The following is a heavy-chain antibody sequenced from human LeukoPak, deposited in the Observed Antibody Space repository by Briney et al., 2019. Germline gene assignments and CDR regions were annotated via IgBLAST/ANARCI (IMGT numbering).Heavy chain of an antibody. V-gene: IGHV1-18*04. J-gene: IGHJ5*02. CDR1: GYTFTGYY. CDR2: ISAYNGNT. CDR3: ARSYYEFWSGYSNWFDP. Sequence: GASVKVSCKATGYTFTGYYMHCVRQAPGQGLEWMGWISAYNGNTNYAQKLQGRVTMTTDTSTSTAYMELRSLRSDDTAVYYCARSYYEFWSGYSNWFDPWGQGTLVTVSS. D-gene: IGHD3-3*01.